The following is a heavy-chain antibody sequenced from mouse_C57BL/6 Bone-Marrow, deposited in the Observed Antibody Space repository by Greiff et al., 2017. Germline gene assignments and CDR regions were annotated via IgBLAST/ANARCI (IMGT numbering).Heavy chain of an antibody. Sequence: EVQVVESGGGLVQPGGSMKLSCAASGFTFSDAWMDWVRQSPEKGLEWVAEIRNKANNHATYDAEYVKGRFTISRDDSKSSVYLQMNGLIADDTGIYYCTRVPYDGYYDFDYWGQGTTLTVSS. V-gene: IGHV6-6*01. CDR1: GFTFSDAW. CDR2: IRNKANNHAT. D-gene: IGHD2-3*01. J-gene: IGHJ2*01. CDR3: TRVPYDGYYDFDY.